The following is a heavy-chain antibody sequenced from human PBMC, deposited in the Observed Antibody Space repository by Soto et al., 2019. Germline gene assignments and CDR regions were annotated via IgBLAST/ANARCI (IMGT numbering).Heavy chain of an antibody. CDR3: AKGGRQWLVTSDFNY. CDR1: GYSISTYW. CDR2: VKQDGSEE. D-gene: IGHD6-19*01. J-gene: IGHJ4*02. Sequence: PGGSLRLSCAASGYSISTYWMSWVRQAPGKGLEWVANVKQDGSEEYYVDSVKGRFTISRDNAKNTVSLEMTSLRAEDTAVYYCAKGGRQWLVTSDFNYWGQGALVTVSS. V-gene: IGHV3-7*01.